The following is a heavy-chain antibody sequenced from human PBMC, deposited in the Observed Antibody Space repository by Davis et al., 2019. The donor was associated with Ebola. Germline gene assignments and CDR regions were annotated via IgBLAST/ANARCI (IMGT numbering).Heavy chain of an antibody. V-gene: IGHV1-8*01. CDR2: MNPNSGNT. CDR1: GYTFTSYD. J-gene: IGHJ4*02. D-gene: IGHD1-1*01. Sequence: ASVKVSCKASGYTFTSYDINWVRQATGQGLEWMGWMNPNSGNTGYAQKFQERVTMTRDMSRSTVYMELSSLRSEDTAVYYCVRDDQQLVIFDYWGQGTLVTVSS. CDR3: VRDDQQLVIFDY.